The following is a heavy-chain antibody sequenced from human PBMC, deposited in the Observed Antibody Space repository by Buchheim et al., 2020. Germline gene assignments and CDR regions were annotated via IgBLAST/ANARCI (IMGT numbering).Heavy chain of an antibody. CDR3: ARDTPPIVVVPEHYYYGMDV. J-gene: IGHJ6*02. CDR1: GFTFSDYY. CDR2: ISSSSSYT. Sequence: QVQLVESGGGLVKPGGSLRLSCAASGFTFSDYYMSWIRQAPGKGLEWVSYISSSSSYTNYADSVKGRFTISSTNAKKSLYLQMNSLRAEDTAVYYCARDTPPIVVVPEHYYYGMDVWGQGTT. V-gene: IGHV3-11*06. D-gene: IGHD2-2*01.